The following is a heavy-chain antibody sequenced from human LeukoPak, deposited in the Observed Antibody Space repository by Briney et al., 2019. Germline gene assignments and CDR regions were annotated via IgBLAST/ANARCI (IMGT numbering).Heavy chain of an antibody. V-gene: IGHV4-34*01. CDR2: INHSGST. D-gene: IGHD2-2*01. CDR1: GGSFSGYY. J-gene: IGHJ4*02. CDR3: ARGPHTLRSRHFDY. Sequence: KASDTLSLTCAVYGGSFSGYYWGWIRQPPGKGLEWIGEINHSGSTNYSPSLKSRVTILVDTSKNQFSLKLSSVTAADTAVYYCARGPHTLRSRHFDYWGQGILVTVSS.